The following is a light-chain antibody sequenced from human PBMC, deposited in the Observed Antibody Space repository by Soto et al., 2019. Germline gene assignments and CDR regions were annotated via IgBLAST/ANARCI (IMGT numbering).Light chain of an antibody. V-gene: IGLV1-44*01. CDR3: AAWDDSRYV. CDR2: SNN. CDR1: SSNIGSNT. Sequence: QSVLTQPTSASGTPGQRVTISCSGSSSNIGSNTVNWYQQLPGTAPKLLIYSNNQRPSGVPDRFSGSKSGTSASLAISGLQSEDEADYYCAAWDDSRYVFGTGTKVTVL. J-gene: IGLJ1*01.